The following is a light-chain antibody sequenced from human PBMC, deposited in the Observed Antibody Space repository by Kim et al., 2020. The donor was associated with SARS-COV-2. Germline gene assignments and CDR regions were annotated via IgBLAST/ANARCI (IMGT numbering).Light chain of an antibody. CDR1: QNVRGN. CDR3: QQFHDWYS. J-gene: IGKJ2*03. Sequence: LSVSVGERATLPCRASQNVRGNLAWYQQKPGQAPRLLIYSATNRATGVPGRFSGSGSGTEFTLTINNLQSEDFAVYYCQQFHDWYSFGQGTKLEI. CDR2: SAT. V-gene: IGKV3-15*01.